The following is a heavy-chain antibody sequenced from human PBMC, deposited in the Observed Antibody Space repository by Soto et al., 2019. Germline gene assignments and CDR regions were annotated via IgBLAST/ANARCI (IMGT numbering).Heavy chain of an antibody. V-gene: IGHV1-3*01. CDR1: EYTFTSYA. CDR2: INAGNGNT. D-gene: IGHD3-22*01. J-gene: IGHJ4*02. Sequence: ASVKVSCKASEYTFTSYAMHWVRQSPGQRLEWMGWINAGNGNTKYSQKFQGRVTITRETSASTAYMELSSLRSEDTAVYYCARDRDGVYYDSSGYCFDYWGQGTLVTVS. CDR3: ARDRDGVYYDSSGYCFDY.